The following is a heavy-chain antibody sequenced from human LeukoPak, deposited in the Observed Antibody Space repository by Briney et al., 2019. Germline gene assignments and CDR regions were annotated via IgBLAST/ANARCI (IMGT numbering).Heavy chain of an antibody. D-gene: IGHD3-10*01. V-gene: IGHV4-38-2*01. CDR3: ARGKTYYYGSGIDY. CDR2: IYHSGST. CDR1: GYSISSGYY. J-gene: IGHJ4*02. Sequence: SETLSLTCAVSGYSISSGYYWGWIRQPPGKGLEWIGSIYHSGSTYYNPSLKSRVTISVDTSKNQFSLKLSSVTAADTAVYYCARGKTYYYGSGIDYWGQGTLVTVSS.